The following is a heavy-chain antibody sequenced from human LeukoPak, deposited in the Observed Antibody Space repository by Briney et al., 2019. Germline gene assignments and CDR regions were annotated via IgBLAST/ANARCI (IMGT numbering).Heavy chain of an antibody. CDR2: IKQDGSEK. D-gene: IGHD5-12*01. CDR1: GFTFSSYW. Sequence: GGSLRLSCAASGFTFSSYWISWVGEAQGKGLEGVANIKQDGSEKYYVDSVKGRFTISRDNAKNSLYLQMNSLRAEDTAVYYCARASGYEDAFDIWGQGTMVTVSS. V-gene: IGHV3-7*04. J-gene: IGHJ3*02. CDR3: ARASGYEDAFDI.